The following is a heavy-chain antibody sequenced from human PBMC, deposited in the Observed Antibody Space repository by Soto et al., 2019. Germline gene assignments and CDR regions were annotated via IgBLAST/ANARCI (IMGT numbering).Heavy chain of an antibody. D-gene: IGHD5-12*01. CDR3: ARIQGTRMAPTDY. CDR1: GFSLSTSAMC. Sequence: SGPTLVNPTQTLTLTCTFSGFSLSTSAMCVTWIRQSPGEALEWLALIDWDDDKYYSTSLKTRLTISKDTSKNQVVLTMTDMDPVDTATYYCARIQGTRMAPTDYWGQGTLVTVSS. V-gene: IGHV2-70*13. J-gene: IGHJ4*02. CDR2: IDWDDDK.